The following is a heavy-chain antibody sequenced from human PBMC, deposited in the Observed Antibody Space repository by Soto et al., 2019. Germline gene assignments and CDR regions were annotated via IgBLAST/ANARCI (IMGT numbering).Heavy chain of an antibody. CDR3: ARTRTVTTNYYYYGMDV. J-gene: IGHJ6*02. D-gene: IGHD4-4*01. Sequence: SVKVSCKASGGTFSSYAISWVRRAPGQGLEWMGGMIPIFGTANYAQKFQGRVTITADESTSTAYMELSSLSYEDTAVYYCARTRTVTTNYYYYGMDVWGQGTTVTVS. V-gene: IGHV1-69*13. CDR1: GGTFSSYA. CDR2: MIPIFGTA.